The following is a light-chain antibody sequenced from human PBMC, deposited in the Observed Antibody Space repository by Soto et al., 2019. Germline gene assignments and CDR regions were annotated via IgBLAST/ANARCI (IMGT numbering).Light chain of an antibody. CDR2: EVT. CDR1: SSDGGGYNY. J-gene: IGLJ3*02. CDR3: SSYEASNNFYFV. Sequence: QSVLTQPPSASGSPGQSVTISCTGTSSDGGGYNYVSWYQQYPGRAPKLMIYEVTKRPSGVPDRFAGSKSGNTASLTVSGLQAEDEADYYGSSYEASNNFYFVFGGGTKLTVL. V-gene: IGLV2-8*01.